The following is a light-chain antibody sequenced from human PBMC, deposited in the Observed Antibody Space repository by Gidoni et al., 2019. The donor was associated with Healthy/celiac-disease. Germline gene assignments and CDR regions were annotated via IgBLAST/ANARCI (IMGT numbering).Light chain of an antibody. CDR3: QQSYSTPRG. CDR2: AAS. V-gene: IGKV1-39*01. Sequence: DIPMTQSPSSLSASVGDRVTITCRASQSISSYLNWYQQKPGKAPKLLIYAASSLQSGVPSRFSGSGSGTDFTLTISSLQPEDFATYYCQQSYSTPRGFGQGTKLEIK. J-gene: IGKJ2*03. CDR1: QSISSY.